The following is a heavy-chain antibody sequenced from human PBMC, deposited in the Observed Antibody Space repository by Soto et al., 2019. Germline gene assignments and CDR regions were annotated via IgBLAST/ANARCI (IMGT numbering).Heavy chain of an antibody. Sequence: SENLSLTCTVSGGSISSYYWSWIRQPPGKGLEWIGYIYYSGSTNYNPSLKSRVTISVDTSKNQFSLKLSSVTAADTAVYYCARCTSSGLDYWGQGTLVTVSS. J-gene: IGHJ4*02. CDR2: IYYSGST. V-gene: IGHV4-59*01. CDR3: ARCTSSGLDY. CDR1: GGSISSYY. D-gene: IGHD6-19*01.